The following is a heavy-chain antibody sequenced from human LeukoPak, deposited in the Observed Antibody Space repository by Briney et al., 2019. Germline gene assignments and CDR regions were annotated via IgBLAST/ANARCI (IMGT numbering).Heavy chain of an antibody. CDR1: GYSITSGYH. J-gene: IGHJ4*02. V-gene: IGHV4-38-2*02. CDR2: TYHGGSP. D-gene: IGHD4-11*01. CDR3: QRDDYNNYKANC. Sequence: PSETLSLTCDVSGYSITSGYHWGWVRQPPGKGLEWIASTYHGGSPFYNPSLKSRVTISLDASKNQLSLKLTSVTAAHTAIYFCQRDDYNNYKANCWGQGILVTVSS.